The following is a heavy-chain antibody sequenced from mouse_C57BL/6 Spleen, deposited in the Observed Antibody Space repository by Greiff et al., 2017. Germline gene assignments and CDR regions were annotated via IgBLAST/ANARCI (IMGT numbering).Heavy chain of an antibody. Sequence: ESGPGLVKPSQSLSLTCSVTGYSITSGYYWNWIRQFPGNKLEWMGYISYDGSNNYNPSLKNRISITRDTSKNQFFLKLNSVTTEDTATYYCARDLFDYGSRDYAMDYWGQGTSVTVSS. J-gene: IGHJ4*01. V-gene: IGHV3-6*01. CDR3: ARDLFDYGSRDYAMDY. D-gene: IGHD1-1*01. CDR2: ISYDGSN. CDR1: GYSITSGYY.